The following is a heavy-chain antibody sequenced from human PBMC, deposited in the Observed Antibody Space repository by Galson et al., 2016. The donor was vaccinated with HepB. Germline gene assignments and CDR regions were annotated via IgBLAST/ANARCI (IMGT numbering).Heavy chain of an antibody. Sequence: SLRLSCAASGFTFSTYSMNWVRQAPGKGLEWVSFISITSGYKYYADSLKGRVTISRYNAKNSLYLQMNSLRAGDTAVYYCARPPEGDRRYFDLWGRGTLVTVSS. J-gene: IGHJ2*01. CDR2: ISITSGYK. D-gene: IGHD3-16*01. CDR3: ARPPEGDRRYFDL. CDR1: GFTFSTYS. V-gene: IGHV3-21*01.